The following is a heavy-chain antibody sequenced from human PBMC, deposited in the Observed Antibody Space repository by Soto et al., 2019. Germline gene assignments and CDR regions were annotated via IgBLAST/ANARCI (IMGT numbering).Heavy chain of an antibody. CDR3: AKTVGATKLEDY. Sequence: EVQVLESGGALVYPTGSLRLSRSASGFNFTNHVINWVRQAPGKGLEWVSSISNSDDVGFYADSVRGRFIVSRDISTNSVFLQMNFLRVEDTAIYYCAKTVGATKLEDYWGQGTLVTVSS. D-gene: IGHD1-26*01. J-gene: IGHJ4*02. V-gene: IGHV3-23*01. CDR2: ISNSDDVG. CDR1: GFNFTNHV.